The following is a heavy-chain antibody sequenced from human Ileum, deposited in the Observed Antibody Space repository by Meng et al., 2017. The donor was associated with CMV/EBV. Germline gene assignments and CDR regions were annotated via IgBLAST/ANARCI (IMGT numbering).Heavy chain of an antibody. V-gene: IGHV3-23*01. J-gene: IGHJ4*02. CDR2: INIGGDIT. CDR1: GFTFSTYA. CDR3: ARGGRDAYCSGGSCFFH. D-gene: IGHD2-15*01. Sequence: GESLKISCAASGFTFSTYAMTWVRQAPGKGLEYVSAINIGGDITYYADSVKGRFTISRDNTKNSLYLQMNSLRAEDTAIYYCARGGRDAYCSGGSCFFHWGQGTLVTVSS.